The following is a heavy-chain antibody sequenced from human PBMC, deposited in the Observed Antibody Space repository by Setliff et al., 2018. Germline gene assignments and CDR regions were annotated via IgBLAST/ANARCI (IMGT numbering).Heavy chain of an antibody. CDR1: GGSISSGGFY. D-gene: IGHD3-10*01. CDR3: ARESATIGEFPLYYFDK. V-gene: IGHV4-61*09. J-gene: IGHJ4*02. Sequence: PSETLSLTCSVSGGSISSGGFYWSWIRQSAGRGLEWIGHFHTGGATDYNLSLKSRVTISLDSSKNQFSLRLSPVTAADAAVYFCARESATIGEFPLYYFDKWGQGIPVTVSS. CDR2: FHTGGAT.